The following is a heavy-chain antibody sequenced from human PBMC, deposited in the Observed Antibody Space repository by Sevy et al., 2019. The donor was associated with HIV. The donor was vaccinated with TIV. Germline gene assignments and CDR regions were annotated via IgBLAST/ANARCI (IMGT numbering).Heavy chain of an antibody. D-gene: IGHD3-22*01. V-gene: IGHV5-51*01. J-gene: IGHJ4*02. CDR3: AASRSGYFDSSGYYIY. CDR1: GYSFTSHW. CDR2: IYPDDSDT. Sequence: GESLKISCKGSGYSFTSHWIGWVRHMPGKGREWMGIIYPDDSDTRYNPSFQGQVTFSADKSIRTSYLQWSSLKASDTAMYYCAASRSGYFDSSGYYIYWGQGTLVTVSS.